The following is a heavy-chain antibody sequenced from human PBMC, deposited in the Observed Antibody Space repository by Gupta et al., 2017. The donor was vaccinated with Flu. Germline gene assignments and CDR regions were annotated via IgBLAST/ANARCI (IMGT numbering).Heavy chain of an antibody. Sequence: EVQLVESGGGLVKPGGSLRLSCAASGFTFSNAWMSWVRQAPGKGLEWVGRIKSKTDGGTTDYAAPVKGRGTSARDDSKNTLYLQRKSLKTEDTAVYYCTTEYYYGSGSYRTKPEYFDYGGQGTLVTVSS. CDR2: IKSKTDGGTT. V-gene: IGHV3-15*01. CDR1: GFTFSNAW. J-gene: IGHJ4*02. CDR3: TTEYYYGSGSYRTKPEYFDY. D-gene: IGHD3-10*01.